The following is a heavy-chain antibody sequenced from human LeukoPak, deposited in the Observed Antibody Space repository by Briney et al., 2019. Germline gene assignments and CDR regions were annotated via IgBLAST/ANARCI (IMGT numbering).Heavy chain of an antibody. CDR3: ARVGDYYDSSGYPYYFDY. CDR1: GYTFTSYY. Sequence: GASVKVSCKASGYTFTSYYMHWVRQAPGQGLEWMGWINPNSGGTNYAQKFQGWVTMTRDTSISTAYMELSRLRSDDTAVYYCARVGDYYDSSGYPYYFDYWGQGTLVTVSS. CDR2: INPNSGGT. V-gene: IGHV1-2*04. J-gene: IGHJ4*02. D-gene: IGHD3-22*01.